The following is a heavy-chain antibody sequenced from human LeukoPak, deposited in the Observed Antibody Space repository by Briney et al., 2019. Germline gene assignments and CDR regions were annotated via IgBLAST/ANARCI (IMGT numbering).Heavy chain of an antibody. D-gene: IGHD4/OR15-4a*01. V-gene: IGHV4-59*01. J-gene: IGHJ4*02. CDR3: AYGDTYYDF. CDR1: GASISDYY. CDR2: IYYTGST. Sequence: SETLSLTSTVSGASISDYYWMWIRQPPGKGLEWIGYIYYTGSTNSNPSLKSRVVMSVDMSKNQFSLSLTSVSAADSALYAGAYGDTYYDFWGQGTLVSVSS.